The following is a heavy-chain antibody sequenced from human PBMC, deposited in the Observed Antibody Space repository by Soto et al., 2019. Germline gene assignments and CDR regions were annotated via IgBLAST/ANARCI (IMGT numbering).Heavy chain of an antibody. V-gene: IGHV2-5*01. CDR3: AHNTGARGSYYYYGMDV. J-gene: IGHJ6*02. D-gene: IGHD7-27*01. CDR1: GFSLSTSGVG. CDR2: IYWNDDK. Sequence: GSGPTLVNPTQTLTLTCTFSGFSLSTSGVGVGWIRQPPGKALEWLALIYWNDDKRYSPSLKSRLTITKDTSKNQVVLTMTNMDPVDTATYYCAHNTGARGSYYYYGMDVWGQGTTVTVSS.